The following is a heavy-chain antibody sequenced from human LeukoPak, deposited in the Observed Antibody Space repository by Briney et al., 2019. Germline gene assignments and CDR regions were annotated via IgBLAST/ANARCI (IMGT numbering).Heavy chain of an antibody. CDR2: IIGSSTSI. Sequence: GGSLRLSCAASGFTFSSYNMIWVRQAPGKGLEWVSYIIGSSTSIWNADSVKGRFTISRDNSKNSLYLQMNSLRDEDTAVYYCARGDRMDVWGQGTTVTVSS. V-gene: IGHV3-48*02. J-gene: IGHJ6*02. D-gene: IGHD2-21*01. CDR3: ARGDRMDV. CDR1: GFTFSSYN.